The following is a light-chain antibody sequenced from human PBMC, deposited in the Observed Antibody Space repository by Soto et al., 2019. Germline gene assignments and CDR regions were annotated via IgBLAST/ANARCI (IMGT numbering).Light chain of an antibody. CDR1: QSITSNH. J-gene: IGKJ1*01. Sequence: ETVLTQSPGTLSLSPGERATLFCRASQSITSNHLAWYQQKPGQAPRLLIYGASSRATGIPDRFSGSGSGTDFTLTISRLEPEDFAVSYCQQHGTSPPSRTFGQGTKVEIK. CDR2: GAS. CDR3: QQHGTSPPSRT. V-gene: IGKV3-20*01.